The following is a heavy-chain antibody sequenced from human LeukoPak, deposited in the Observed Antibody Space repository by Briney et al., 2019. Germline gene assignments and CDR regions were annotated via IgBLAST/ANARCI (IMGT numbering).Heavy chain of an antibody. CDR1: NGSINTYY. V-gene: IGHV4-59*01. Sequence: SETLSLTCTVSNGSINTYYWSWIRQPPGKGLEWLGYIYYSGSTNYNPSLKSRVTISVDTSKNQFSLNLSSVTAADTAVYYCARRAAAVALAWYNWFDPWGQGTLVTVSS. J-gene: IGHJ5*02. D-gene: IGHD6-13*01. CDR3: ARRAAAVALAWYNWFDP. CDR2: IYYSGST.